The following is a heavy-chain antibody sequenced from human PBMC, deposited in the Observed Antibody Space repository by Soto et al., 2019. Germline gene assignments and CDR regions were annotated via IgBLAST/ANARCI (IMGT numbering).Heavy chain of an antibody. Sequence: SETLSLTCTVSGGSISSYYWSWIRQPPGKGLEWIGYIYYSGSTNYNPSLKSRVTISVDTSKNQFSLKLTSVTAADTAVYYCARYPPYCSGDNCLLPFDYPGQLTLVTVSS. CDR3: ARYPPYCSGDNCLLPFDY. CDR1: GGSISSYY. D-gene: IGHD2-15*01. CDR2: IYYSGST. J-gene: IGHJ4*02. V-gene: IGHV4-59*08.